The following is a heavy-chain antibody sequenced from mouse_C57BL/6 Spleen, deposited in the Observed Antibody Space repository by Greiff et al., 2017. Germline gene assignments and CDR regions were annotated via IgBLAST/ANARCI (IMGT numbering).Heavy chain of an antibody. D-gene: IGHD1-1*01. Sequence: EVQLQQSGPVLVKPGASVKMSCKASGYTFTDYYMNWVKQSHGKSLEWIGVINPYNGGTSYNQKFKGKATLTVDKSYSTAYMELNSLTSEDSAVYYCATHYYGSTYYFDYWGQGTTLTVSS. V-gene: IGHV1-19*01. J-gene: IGHJ2*01. CDR1: GYTFTDYY. CDR3: ATHYYGSTYYFDY. CDR2: INPYNGGT.